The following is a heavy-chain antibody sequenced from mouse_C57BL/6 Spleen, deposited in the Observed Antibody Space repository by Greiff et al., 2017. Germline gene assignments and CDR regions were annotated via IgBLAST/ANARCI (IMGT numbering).Heavy chain of an antibody. J-gene: IGHJ3*01. CDR3: ARRGGGSSYGFAY. CDR2: IYPGDGDT. V-gene: IGHV1-82*01. Sequence: VHLVESGPELVKPGASVKISCKASGYAFSSSWMNWVKQRPGKGLEWIGRIYPGDGDTNYNGKFKGKATLTADKSSSTAYMQLSSLTSEDSAVYFCARRGGGSSYGFAYWGQGTLVTVSA. CDR1: GYAFSSSW. D-gene: IGHD1-1*01.